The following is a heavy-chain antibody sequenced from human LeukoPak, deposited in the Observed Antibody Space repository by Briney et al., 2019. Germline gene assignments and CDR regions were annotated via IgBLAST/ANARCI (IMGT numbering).Heavy chain of an antibody. Sequence: PGGSLRLSCAASGFTFSSYGMHWVRQAPGKGLEWVAAISYDGNNEYHADSVKGRFTISRGNSMNTLHLQVNSLRAEDTAIYYCAKDKSKYCTSISCHAPLDYWGQGTLVTVSS. J-gene: IGHJ4*02. D-gene: IGHD2-2*01. CDR1: GFTFSSYG. CDR3: AKDKSKYCTSISCHAPLDY. CDR2: ISYDGNNE. V-gene: IGHV3-30*18.